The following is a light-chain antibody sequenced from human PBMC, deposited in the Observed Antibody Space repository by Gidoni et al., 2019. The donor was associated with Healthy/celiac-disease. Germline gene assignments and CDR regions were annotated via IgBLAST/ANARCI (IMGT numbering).Light chain of an antibody. V-gene: IGLV1-40*01. J-gene: IGLJ3*02. Sequence: QSVLTPPPSVSGAPGQSVTISCTGSSSNIGAGYDVHWYQQLPGTAPKLLIYGNSNRPSGVPDRFSGSKSGTSASRAITGLQAEDEADYYCQSYDSSLSGSVFGGGTKLTVL. CDR3: QSYDSSLSGSV. CDR2: GNS. CDR1: SSNIGAGYD.